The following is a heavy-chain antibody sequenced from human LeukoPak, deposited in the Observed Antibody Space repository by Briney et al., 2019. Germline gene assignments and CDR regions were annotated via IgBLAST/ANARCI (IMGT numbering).Heavy chain of an antibody. V-gene: IGHV4-61*01. D-gene: IGHD3-22*01. CDR1: GGSVSSGSYY. Sequence: SETLSLTCTVSGGSVSSGSYYWSWIRQPPGKGLEWIGYLYYSGSTNYNPSLKSRVTISVDTSKNQFSLKLTSVTAADTAVYYCARGSYYDRPSRSRVEYWGQGTLVTVSP. J-gene: IGHJ4*02. CDR2: LYYSGST. CDR3: ARGSYYDRPSRSRVEY.